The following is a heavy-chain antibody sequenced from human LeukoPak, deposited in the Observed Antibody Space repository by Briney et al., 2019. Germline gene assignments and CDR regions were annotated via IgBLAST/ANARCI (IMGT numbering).Heavy chain of an antibody. J-gene: IGHJ6*03. Sequence: ASVKVSCKASGYTFTSYGTSWVRQAPGQGLEWMGWISAYNGNTNYAQKLQGRVTMTTDTSTSTAYMELRSLRSDDTAVYYCARALTTLYYYYYMDVWGKGTTVTVSS. CDR3: ARALTTLYYYYYMDV. V-gene: IGHV1-18*01. CDR2: ISAYNGNT. D-gene: IGHD4/OR15-4a*01. CDR1: GYTFTSYG.